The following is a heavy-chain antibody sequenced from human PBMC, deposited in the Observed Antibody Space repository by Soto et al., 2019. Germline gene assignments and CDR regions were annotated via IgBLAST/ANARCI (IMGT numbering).Heavy chain of an antibody. CDR1: GFSFGSYA. D-gene: IGHD3-10*01. Sequence: GGSLRLSCASSGFSFGSYALSWVRHAPGKGLEWVSTISGSDGKTFYADSVKGRFSISRDTSQSTLYLQMNSLRADDTAMYYCALGSYLDYWDQGRLVTVSS. CDR2: ISGSDGKT. V-gene: IGHV3-23*01. J-gene: IGHJ4*02. CDR3: ALGSYLDY.